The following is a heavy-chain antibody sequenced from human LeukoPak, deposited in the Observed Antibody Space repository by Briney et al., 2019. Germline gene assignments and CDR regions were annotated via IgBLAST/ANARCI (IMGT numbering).Heavy chain of an antibody. V-gene: IGHV1-2*02. D-gene: IGHD2-2*01. CDR1: GYTFTGYY. CDR2: INPNSGGT. Sequence: ASLKVSCKASGYTFTGYYMHWVRQAPGQGREWMGWINPNSGGTNYAQKFQGRVTMTRDTSISTAYMELSRLRSDDTAVYYCARTYCSSTSCYYSPYYFDYWGQGTPVTVSS. CDR3: ARTYCSSTSCYYSPYYFDY. J-gene: IGHJ4*02.